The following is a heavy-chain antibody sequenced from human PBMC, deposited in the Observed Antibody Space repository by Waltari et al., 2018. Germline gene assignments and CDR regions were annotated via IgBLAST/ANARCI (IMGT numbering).Heavy chain of an antibody. D-gene: IGHD2-2*01. J-gene: IGHJ4*02. V-gene: IGHV3-74*01. Sequence: EVQLVESGGGLVQHGGSLRLSCAASALSFSTYWMHWVRQGPGKGLVWVSRINGDESTTNYADSVKGRFTISRDNAKNTLYLQMNSLRAEDTAVYYCAAPHSTSWYVSDYWGQGALVTVSS. CDR1: ALSFSTYW. CDR3: AAPHSTSWYVSDY. CDR2: INGDESTT.